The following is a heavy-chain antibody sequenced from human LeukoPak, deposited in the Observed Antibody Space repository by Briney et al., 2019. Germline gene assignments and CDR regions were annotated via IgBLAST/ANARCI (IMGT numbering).Heavy chain of an antibody. CDR2: IYYSGST. D-gene: IGHD5-18*01. Sequence: PSETLSLTCTVSGGSISSYYWSRIRQPPGKGLEWIGYIYYSGSTNYNPSLKSRVTISVATSKNQLSLKLRSVPAADTAVYYCGLYSYGSEGYYYGMDVWGQGTTVTVSS. CDR1: GGSISSYY. CDR3: GLYSYGSEGYYYGMDV. J-gene: IGHJ6*02. V-gene: IGHV4-59*12.